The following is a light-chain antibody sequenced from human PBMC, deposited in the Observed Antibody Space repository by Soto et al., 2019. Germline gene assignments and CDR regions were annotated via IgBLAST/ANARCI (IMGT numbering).Light chain of an antibody. CDR2: GAS. CDR1: QSVSSSY. Sequence: EIVLTQSPGTLSLSPGERATLSCRASQSVSSSYLAGYQQKPGQAPRLLIYGASSRATGIPDRFSGSGCGTCFTLTITGLQPEDVALYYCQQDGSSPTWTFGQGTKVEIK. J-gene: IGKJ1*01. V-gene: IGKV3-20*01. CDR3: QQDGSSPTWT.